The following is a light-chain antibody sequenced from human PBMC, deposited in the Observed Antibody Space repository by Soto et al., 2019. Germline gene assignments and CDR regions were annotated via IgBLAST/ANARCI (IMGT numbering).Light chain of an antibody. V-gene: IGLV4-69*01. J-gene: IGLJ3*02. CDR2: GNSDGSH. Sequence: QPVLTQSPSTSASLGASVNLTCTLSSGHSSSAIAWHQQQPEKGPRYLMKGNSDGSHTKGDGIPERFSGSSSGTERYLTISSLQSEDEADFYCQTWGTGWVFGGGTKLTVL. CDR3: QTWGTGWV. CDR1: SGHSSSA.